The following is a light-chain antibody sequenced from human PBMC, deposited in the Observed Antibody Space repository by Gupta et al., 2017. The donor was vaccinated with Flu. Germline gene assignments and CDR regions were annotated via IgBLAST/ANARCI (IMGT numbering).Light chain of an antibody. CDR1: ALQKKY. Sequence: SYELTQPPSVSVSPGQTARITCSGDALQKKYAYWHQLKSGQAPVLVIYEDSKRPSGIPERFSGSSSGTMATLTISGAQVEDEADYYCYSTDSSGNHRVFGGGTKLTVL. J-gene: IGLJ2*01. CDR3: YSTDSSGNHRV. CDR2: EDS. V-gene: IGLV3-10*01.